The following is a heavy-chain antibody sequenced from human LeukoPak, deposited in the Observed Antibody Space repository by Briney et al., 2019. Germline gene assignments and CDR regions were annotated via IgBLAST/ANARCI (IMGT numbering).Heavy chain of an antibody. V-gene: IGHV1-24*01. Sequence: ASVKVSCKVPGNTFTDLSMNWVRQVPGKGLEWMGGFDPEDVETIYAQKFQGRVTMTEDTSTETAYMELTSLRPEDTAVYYCATDFYRGRQFDYWGQGTLVTVSS. CDR1: GNTFTDLS. CDR2: FDPEDVET. D-gene: IGHD2/OR15-2a*01. CDR3: ATDFYRGRQFDY. J-gene: IGHJ4*02.